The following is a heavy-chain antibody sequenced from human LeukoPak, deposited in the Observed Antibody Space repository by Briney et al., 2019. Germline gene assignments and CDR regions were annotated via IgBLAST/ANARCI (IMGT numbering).Heavy chain of an antibody. V-gene: IGHV1-69*05. CDR2: IIPIFGTA. Sequence: WSSVKVSCKASGGTFSSYAISWVRQAPGQGLEWMGGIIPIFGTANYAQKFQGRVTITTDESTSTAYMELSSLRSEDTAVYYCARGLYYCDSSGYPTTAEYFQHWGQGTLVTVSS. CDR3: ARGLYYCDSSGYPTTAEYFQH. CDR1: GGTFSSYA. D-gene: IGHD3-22*01. J-gene: IGHJ1*01.